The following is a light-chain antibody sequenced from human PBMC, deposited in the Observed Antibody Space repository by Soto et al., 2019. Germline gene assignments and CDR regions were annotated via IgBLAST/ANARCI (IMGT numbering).Light chain of an antibody. CDR1: QSISRF. Sequence: DIQMTQSPSSLSAFVGDRVTITCRASQSISRFVNWYQQKPGKAPKLLVYGASTLHSGVPSRFSGSGSGTDFTLTISSLQPEDVATYYCQQSYSTLAWTFGQGTKVDIK. J-gene: IGKJ1*01. CDR3: QQSYSTLAWT. V-gene: IGKV1-39*01. CDR2: GAS.